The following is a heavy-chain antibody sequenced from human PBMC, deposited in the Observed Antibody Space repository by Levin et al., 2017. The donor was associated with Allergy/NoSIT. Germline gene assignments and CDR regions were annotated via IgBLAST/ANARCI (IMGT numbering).Heavy chain of an antibody. CDR2: VYYSGST. CDR1: GGSISSSNYC. V-gene: IGHV4-39*07. CDR3: TRVAVAGAVWLEHNWFDP. J-gene: IGHJ5*02. D-gene: IGHD6-19*01. Sequence: SETLSLTCTVSGGSISSSNYCWGWIRQPPGKGPEWIGSVYYSGSTYYNPSLKSRVTISVDTSKNQFSLKLSSVTAADTAVYYCTRVAVAGAVWLEHNWFDPWGQGTLVTVSS.